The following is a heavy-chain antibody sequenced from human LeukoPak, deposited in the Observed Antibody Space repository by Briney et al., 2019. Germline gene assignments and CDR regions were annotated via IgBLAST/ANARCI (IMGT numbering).Heavy chain of an antibody. CDR3: ARDRRIAVAGTGRFDY. CDR1: GLTFSSYS. CDR2: ISSSSYI. D-gene: IGHD6-19*01. J-gene: IGHJ4*02. V-gene: IGHV3-21*01. Sequence: AGGSLRLSCAASGLTFSSYSMNWVRQAPGKGLEWVSSISSSSYIYYADSVKGRFTISRDNAKNSLYLQMNSLRAEDTAVYYCARDRRIAVAGTGRFDYWGQGTLVTVSS.